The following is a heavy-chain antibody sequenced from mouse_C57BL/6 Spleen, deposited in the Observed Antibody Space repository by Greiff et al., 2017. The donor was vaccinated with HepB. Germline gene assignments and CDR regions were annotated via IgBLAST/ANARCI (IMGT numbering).Heavy chain of an antibody. Sequence: EVQLVESGPGLVKPSQSLSLTCSVTGYSITSGYYWNWIRQFPGNKLEWMGYISYDGSNNYNPSLKNRISITRDTAKNQFFLKLNSVTTEDTATYYCARYSNYGAWFAYWGQGTLVTVSA. CDR3: ARYSNYGAWFAY. D-gene: IGHD2-5*01. J-gene: IGHJ3*01. V-gene: IGHV3-6*01. CDR1: GYSITSGYY. CDR2: ISYDGSN.